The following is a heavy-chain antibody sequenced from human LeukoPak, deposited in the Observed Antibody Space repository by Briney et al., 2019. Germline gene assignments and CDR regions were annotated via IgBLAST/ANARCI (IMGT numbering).Heavy chain of an antibody. CDR3: ARDLGGVSFDY. D-gene: IGHD3-16*01. CDR1: GFIFSNYA. CDR2: ISGSGGST. J-gene: IGHJ4*02. V-gene: IGHV3-23*01. Sequence: GGSLRLSCAVSGFIFSNYAMNWVRQAPGKGLEWVSAISGSGGSTYYADSVKGRFTISRDNSKNTLYLQMNSLRAEDTAVYYCARDLGGVSFDYWGQGTLVTVSS.